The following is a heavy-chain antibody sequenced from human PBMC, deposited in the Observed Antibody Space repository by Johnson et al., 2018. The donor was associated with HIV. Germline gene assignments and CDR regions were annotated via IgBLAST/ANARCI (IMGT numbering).Heavy chain of an antibody. CDR3: AKECGGDCYDAFDI. Sequence: QEKLVESGGGVVQPGGSLRLSCEVSGFTFRSYGMHWVRQAPGKGLEWVAFIRYDGNNKSYADSVKGRFTISRDNSRSTLYLQMNSLRAEDTAAYYCAKECGGDCYDAFDIWGQGTMVTVSS. J-gene: IGHJ3*02. CDR2: IRYDGNNK. V-gene: IGHV3-30*02. CDR1: GFTFRSYG. D-gene: IGHD2-21*02.